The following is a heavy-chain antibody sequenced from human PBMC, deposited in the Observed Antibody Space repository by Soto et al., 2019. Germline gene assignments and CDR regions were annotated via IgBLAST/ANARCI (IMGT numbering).Heavy chain of an antibody. CDR1: GGSISSYY. V-gene: IGHV4-59*01. Sequence: SETLSLTCTVSGGSISSYYWSWIRQPPGKGLEWIGYIYYSGSTNYNPSLKSRVTISVDTSKNQFSLKLSSVTAADTAVYYCAREMQYYDSSGYLNWFDPWGQGTPVTVSS. CDR2: IYYSGST. CDR3: AREMQYYDSSGYLNWFDP. J-gene: IGHJ5*02. D-gene: IGHD3-22*01.